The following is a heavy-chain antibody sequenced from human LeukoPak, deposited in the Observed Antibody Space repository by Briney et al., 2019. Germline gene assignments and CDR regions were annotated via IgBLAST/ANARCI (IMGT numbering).Heavy chain of an antibody. J-gene: IGHJ4*02. V-gene: IGHV3-33*01. CDR2: IWYDGSNK. D-gene: IGHD5-24*01. CDR3: ARVTRLQANDY. Sequence: GGSLRLSCAASGFTFSSYGMHWVRQAPGKGLEWVAVIWYDGSNKYYADSVKDRFTISRDNSKNTLYLQMNSLRAEDTAVYYCARVTRLQANDYWGQGTLVTVSS. CDR1: GFTFSSYG.